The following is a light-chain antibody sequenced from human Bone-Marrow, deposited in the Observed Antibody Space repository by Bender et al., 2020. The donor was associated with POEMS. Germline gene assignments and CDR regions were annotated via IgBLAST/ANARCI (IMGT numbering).Light chain of an antibody. Sequence: QSVLTQPPSASGTPGQRVTISCSGSNSNIGTNAVNWYQQFPGTAPKLLIYSDNQRPSGVPDRFYAFKSGTSASLAVLGLPSEDEADYYCAAWDAGLSGWVFGGGTKLTVL. V-gene: IGLV1-44*01. CDR1: NSNIGTNA. J-gene: IGLJ3*02. CDR3: AAWDAGLSGWV. CDR2: SDN.